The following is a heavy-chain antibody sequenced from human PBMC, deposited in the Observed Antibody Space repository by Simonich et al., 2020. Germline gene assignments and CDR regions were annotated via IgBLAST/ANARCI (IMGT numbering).Heavy chain of an antibody. CDR3: ATDQTGDHRAFDI. D-gene: IGHD7-27*01. V-gene: IGHV3-30*07. CDR2: ISYDGSNK. J-gene: IGHJ3*02. CDR1: GFTFSSYA. Sequence: QVQLVESGGGVVQTGRSLRLSCAASGFTFSSYAMHWVRQAPGKGLECVAVISYDGSNKNYADAVKGRFTISRDNSKNTLYLQMNSLRAEDTAVYYCATDQTGDHRAFDIWGQGTMVTVSS.